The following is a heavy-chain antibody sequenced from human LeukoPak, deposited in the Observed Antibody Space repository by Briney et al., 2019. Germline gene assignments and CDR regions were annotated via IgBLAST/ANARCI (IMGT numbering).Heavy chain of an antibody. CDR2: INHSGST. J-gene: IGHJ4*02. CDR3: ARAGWSYYYDSSGYY. Sequence: KPSETLSLTCAVYGGSFSGYYWSWIRQPPGKGLEWIGEINHSGSTNYNPSLKSRVTISVDTSKNQFSLKLSSVTAADTAVYYCARAGWSYYYDSSGYYWGQGTLVTVSS. V-gene: IGHV4-34*01. D-gene: IGHD3-22*01. CDR1: GGSFSGYY.